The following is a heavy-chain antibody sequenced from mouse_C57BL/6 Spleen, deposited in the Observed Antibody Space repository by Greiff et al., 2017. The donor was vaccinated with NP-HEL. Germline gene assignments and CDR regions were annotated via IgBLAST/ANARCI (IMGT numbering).Heavy chain of an antibody. CDR2: TDPANGNT. Sequence: VQLKQSGAELVKPAASLKLSCTASDYNIKDIYIHWVKQRPEKGLERIRRTDPANGNTKYDPKFQGKATITADTSSNTAYLQLSNLTSEDTAVYYCRISTNNAWGQGTTLTVSS. V-gene: IGHV14-3*02. D-gene: IGHD1-3*01. CDR3: RISTNNA. J-gene: IGHJ2*01. CDR1: DYNIKDIY.